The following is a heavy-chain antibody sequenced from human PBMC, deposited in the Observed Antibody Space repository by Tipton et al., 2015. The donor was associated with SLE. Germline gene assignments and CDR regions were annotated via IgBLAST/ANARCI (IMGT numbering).Heavy chain of an antibody. CDR1: GFTFSSYG. CDR3: ARGHPPTGTIYYYYYMDV. V-gene: IGHV3-33*01. Sequence: RSLRLSCAASGFTFSSYGMHWVRQAPGKGLEWVAVIWYDGSNKYYADSVKGRFTISRDNSKNTLYLQMNSLRAEDTAVYYCARGHPPTGTIYYYYYMDVWGKGTTVTVSS. J-gene: IGHJ6*03. D-gene: IGHD1-7*01. CDR2: IWYDGSNK.